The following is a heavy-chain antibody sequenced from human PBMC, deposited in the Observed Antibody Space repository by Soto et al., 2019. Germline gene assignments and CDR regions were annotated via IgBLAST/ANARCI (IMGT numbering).Heavy chain of an antibody. Sequence: GASVKVSCKASGYTFTGYYRHWVRQAPGQGLEWMGWINPNSGGTNYAQKFQGWVTMTRDTSISTAYMELSRLRSDDTAVYYCARGPEYDILTGYHPNYLDYWGKRTLVTASP. CDR3: ARGPEYDILTGYHPNYLDY. J-gene: IGHJ4*02. D-gene: IGHD3-9*01. V-gene: IGHV1-2*04. CDR1: GYTFTGYY. CDR2: INPNSGGT.